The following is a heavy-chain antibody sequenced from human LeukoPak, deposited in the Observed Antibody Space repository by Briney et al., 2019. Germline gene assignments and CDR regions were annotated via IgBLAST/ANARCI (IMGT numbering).Heavy chain of an antibody. CDR2: ISGSGGST. Sequence: GGSLRLSCAASGFTFSSYAMSWVRQAPGKGLEWVSAISGSGGSTYYADSVKGRFTISRDNSKNSLYLQMNSLRTEDTALYYCAKGLVQLWLRVFDYWGQGTLVTVSS. CDR3: AKGLVQLWLRVFDY. D-gene: IGHD5-18*01. V-gene: IGHV3-23*01. CDR1: GFTFSSYA. J-gene: IGHJ4*02.